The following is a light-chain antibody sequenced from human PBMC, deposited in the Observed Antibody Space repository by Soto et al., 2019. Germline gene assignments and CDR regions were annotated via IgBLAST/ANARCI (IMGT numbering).Light chain of an antibody. J-gene: IGLJ1*01. Sequence: QSALTQPASVSGSPGQSITISCTGTSSDVGGYKYVSWYQQHPDKAPKLIIYDVTNRPSGISNRFSGSKSGNTASLTISGLQAEDDADYYCSSYTRSSSYVFGTGTNVT. CDR3: SSYTRSSSYV. V-gene: IGLV2-14*01. CDR2: DVT. CDR1: SSDVGGYKY.